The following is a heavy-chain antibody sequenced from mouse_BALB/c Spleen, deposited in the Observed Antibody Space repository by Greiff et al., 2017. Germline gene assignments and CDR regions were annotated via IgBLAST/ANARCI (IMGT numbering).Heavy chain of an antibody. V-gene: IGHV2-9*02. D-gene: IGHD2-3*01. Sequence: VQRVESGPGLVAPSQSLSITCTVSGFSLTSYGVHWVRQPPGKGLEWLGVIWAGGSTNYNSALMSRLSISKDNSKSQVFLKMNSLQTDDTAMYYCARERGYDGYFFDYWGQGTTLTVSS. CDR3: ARERGYDGYFFDY. J-gene: IGHJ2*01. CDR2: IWAGGST. CDR1: GFSLTSYG.